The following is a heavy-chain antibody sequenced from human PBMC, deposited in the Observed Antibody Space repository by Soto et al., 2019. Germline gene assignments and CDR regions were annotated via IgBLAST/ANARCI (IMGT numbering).Heavy chain of an antibody. CDR2: INSDGSST. V-gene: IGHV3-74*01. J-gene: IGHJ4*02. CDR1: GFTFSSYW. CDR3: VRTSLVVAAATREDY. D-gene: IGHD2-15*01. Sequence: EVQLVESGGGLVQPGGSLRLSCAASGFTFSSYWMHWVRHAPGKGLVWVSRINSDGSSTSYADSVKGRFTISRDKAKNTLYLQMNSLRAEDTAVYYCVRTSLVVAAATREDYWGQGTLVTVSS.